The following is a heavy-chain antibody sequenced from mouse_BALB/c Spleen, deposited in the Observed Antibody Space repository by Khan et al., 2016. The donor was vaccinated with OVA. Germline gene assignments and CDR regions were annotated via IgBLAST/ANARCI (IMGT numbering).Heavy chain of an antibody. Sequence: VQLQQSGAELARPGASVKMSCKASGYTFSSHTMHWVKQRPGQGLEWIGYINPRSGYTQYNQKFNDKATLTADISSSTAYMQQSSLTSEDSAVYYCARRTTEYALDYWGQGTSVTVSS. CDR3: ARRTTEYALDY. J-gene: IGHJ4*01. CDR2: INPRSGYT. CDR1: GYTFSSHT. D-gene: IGHD2-14*01. V-gene: IGHV1-4*01.